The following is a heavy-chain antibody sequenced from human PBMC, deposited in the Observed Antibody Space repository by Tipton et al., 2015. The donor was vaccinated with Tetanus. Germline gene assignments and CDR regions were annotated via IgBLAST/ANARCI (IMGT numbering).Heavy chain of an antibody. CDR1: GFTLSRYT. V-gene: IGHV3-21*01. Sequence: SLRLSCAASGFTLSRYTLNWVRQAPGKGLEWVSSISSSSRYIYYADSVKGRFTISRDNAKNSLYLQMISLRAEDTAVYSCARDSGPGLTPNFGYWGQGTLVTVSS. CDR2: ISSSSRYI. J-gene: IGHJ4*02. D-gene: IGHD3/OR15-3a*01. CDR3: ARDSGPGLTPNFGY.